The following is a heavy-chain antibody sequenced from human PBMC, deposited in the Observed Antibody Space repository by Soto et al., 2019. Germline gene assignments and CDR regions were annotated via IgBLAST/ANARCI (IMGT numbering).Heavy chain of an antibody. J-gene: IGHJ3*01. Sequence: QVQLVQSGPELKKPGSSVKVSCKAPGDTFNSYGISWVRQAPGQGLEWMGGIVPMFGTTNLALKFEDRVTITADELTTTVYMEIRGMTSEDTAVYYCARDLADVHLWDAFDVWGHGTRVTVSS. CDR1: GDTFNSYG. CDR2: IVPMFGTT. CDR3: ARDLADVHLWDAFDV. D-gene: IGHD6-13*01. V-gene: IGHV1-69*01.